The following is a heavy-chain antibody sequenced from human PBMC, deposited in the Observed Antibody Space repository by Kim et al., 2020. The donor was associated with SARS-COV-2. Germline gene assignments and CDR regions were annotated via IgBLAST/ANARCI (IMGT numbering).Heavy chain of an antibody. Sequence: GGSLRLSCAASGFTLSGSSMHWVRQASGKGLEWVGRIRSKTNNYATAYASSVKGRFTISRDDSKNTAYLQMNSLKTEDTAVYYCTRVPPDYDKFYDTFDIWGQGTMVTVSS. CDR1: GFTLSGSS. CDR2: IRSKTNNYAT. D-gene: IGHD3-22*01. CDR3: TRVPPDYDKFYDTFDI. J-gene: IGHJ3*02. V-gene: IGHV3-73*01.